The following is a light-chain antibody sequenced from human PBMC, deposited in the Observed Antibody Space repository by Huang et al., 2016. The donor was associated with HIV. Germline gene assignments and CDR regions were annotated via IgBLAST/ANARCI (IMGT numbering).Light chain of an antibody. Sequence: IVLTQSPDTLSLSPGERATLSCRASQIVSSSYLAWYQQKPGQAPRLLIYGASSRATGIPDRFSGSGSGTDVTLTISRLEPEDFAVYYCQQCGSSPWTFGQGTKVEIK. V-gene: IGKV3-20*01. CDR1: QIVSSSY. CDR2: GAS. J-gene: IGKJ1*01. CDR3: QQCGSSPWT.